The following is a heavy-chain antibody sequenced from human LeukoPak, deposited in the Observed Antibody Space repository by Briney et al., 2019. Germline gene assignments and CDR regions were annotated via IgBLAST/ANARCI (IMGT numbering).Heavy chain of an antibody. J-gene: IGHJ4*02. CDR2: IWSDASNT. V-gene: IGHV3-33*01. Sequence: PGRSLRLSRAASGFIFSSYGMHWVRQAPGKGLEWVAVIWSDASNTYYVDSVKGRFTISRDNSKNTLYLQVNSLRAEDTAVYYCARTYNIRYFDTWGQGTLVTVSS. D-gene: IGHD3-9*01. CDR1: GFIFSSYG. CDR3: ARTYNIRYFDT.